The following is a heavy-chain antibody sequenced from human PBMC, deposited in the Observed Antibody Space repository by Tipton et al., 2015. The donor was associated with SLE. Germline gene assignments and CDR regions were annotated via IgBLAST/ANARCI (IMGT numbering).Heavy chain of an antibody. CDR1: GFTFRTYA. CDR3: AKDLQPDSRYDFDY. CDR2: ITGGGGGI. V-gene: IGHV3-23*01. Sequence: GSLRLSCTASGFTFRTYAMNWVRQAPGKGLEWVSVITGGGGGIHYADSVKGRFTISRGNSKGILYLQMNSLRVEDTATYYCAKDLQPDSRYDFDYWGQGTVVIVSS. D-gene: IGHD5-12*01. J-gene: IGHJ4*02.